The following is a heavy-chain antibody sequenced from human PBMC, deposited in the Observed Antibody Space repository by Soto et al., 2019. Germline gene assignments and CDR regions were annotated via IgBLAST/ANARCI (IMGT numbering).Heavy chain of an antibody. CDR3: ARGSNYGDYAYSFDI. CDR1: GGSISSGDYY. Sequence: ASETLSLTCTVSGGSISSGDYYWTWIRQPPGKGLEWIGDINHSGSTNSNPALKSRLTISVDTSKNQFSLKLSSVTAADTAVYYCARGSNYGDYAYSFDIWGQGTMVTVSS. CDR2: INHSGST. V-gene: IGHV4-61*08. D-gene: IGHD4-17*01. J-gene: IGHJ3*02.